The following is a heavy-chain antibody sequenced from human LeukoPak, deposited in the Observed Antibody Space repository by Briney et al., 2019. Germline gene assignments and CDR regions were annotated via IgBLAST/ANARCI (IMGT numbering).Heavy chain of an antibody. V-gene: IGHV4-59*08. CDR2: IYYTGST. Sequence: KSSETLSLTCSVSGGSISSLYWSWIRQPPGKGLEWIGYIYYTGSTNYNPSLKSRVTMFVDMSKNQFSLRLSSVTAADTAVYYCARHREYSSSAPSYYWNRATLVTVSS. CDR1: GGSISSLY. J-gene: IGHJ4*02. D-gene: IGHD6-6*01. CDR3: ARHREYSSSAPSYY.